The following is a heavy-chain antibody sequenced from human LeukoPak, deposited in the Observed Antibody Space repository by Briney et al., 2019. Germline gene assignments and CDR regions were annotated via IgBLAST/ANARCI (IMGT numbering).Heavy chain of an antibody. CDR1: GGTFSSYA. D-gene: IGHD1-26*01. Sequence: SVKVSCKASGGTFSSYAISWVRRAPGQGLEWMGGIIPIFGTANYAQKFQGRVTITADESTSTAYMELSSLRSGDTAVYYCARDRSPGWELRYYFDYWGQGTLVTVSS. J-gene: IGHJ4*02. CDR2: IIPIFGTA. V-gene: IGHV1-69*13. CDR3: ARDRSPGWELRYYFDY.